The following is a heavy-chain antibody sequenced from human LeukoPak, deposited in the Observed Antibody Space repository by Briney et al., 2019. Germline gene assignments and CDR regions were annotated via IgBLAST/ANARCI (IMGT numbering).Heavy chain of an antibody. J-gene: IGHJ3*02. Sequence: TGGSLRLSCAASGFTFSSYSMNWVRQAPGKGPEWVSSISSSSSYIYYADSVKGRFTISRDNAKNSLYLQMNSLRAEDTAVYYCARVTVPPNAFDIWGQGTMVTVSS. D-gene: IGHD4-17*01. V-gene: IGHV3-21*01. CDR1: GFTFSSYS. CDR2: ISSSSSYI. CDR3: ARVTVPPNAFDI.